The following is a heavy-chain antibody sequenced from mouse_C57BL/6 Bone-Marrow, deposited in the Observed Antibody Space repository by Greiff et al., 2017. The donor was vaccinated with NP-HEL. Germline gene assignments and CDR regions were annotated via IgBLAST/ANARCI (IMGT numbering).Heavy chain of an antibody. J-gene: IGHJ3*01. Sequence: VQRVESGAELARPGASVKMSCKASGYTFTSYTMHWVKQRPGQGLEWIGYINPSSGYTKYNQKFKDKATLTADKSSSTAYMQLSSLTSEDSAVYYCAREKGYGRRTWFAYWGQGTLVTVSA. CDR2: INPSSGYT. CDR3: AREKGYGRRTWFAY. D-gene: IGHD2-2*01. V-gene: IGHV1-4*01. CDR1: GYTFTSYT.